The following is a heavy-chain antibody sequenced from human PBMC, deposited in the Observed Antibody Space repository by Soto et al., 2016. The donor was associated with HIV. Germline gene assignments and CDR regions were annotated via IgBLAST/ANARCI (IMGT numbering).Heavy chain of an antibody. Sequence: EVQLVESGGGLVQPGGSLRLSCAASGFTFSSYWMHWVRQAPGKGLVWVSRINSDGSSTSYADSVKGRFTISRDNAKNTLYLQMNSLRAEDTAVYYCARRRGYSGYDTSPPDYWGQGTLVTVSS. CDR2: INSDGSST. J-gene: IGHJ4*02. V-gene: IGHV3-74*01. CDR3: ARRRGYSGYDTSPPDY. CDR1: GFTFSSYW. D-gene: IGHD5-12*01.